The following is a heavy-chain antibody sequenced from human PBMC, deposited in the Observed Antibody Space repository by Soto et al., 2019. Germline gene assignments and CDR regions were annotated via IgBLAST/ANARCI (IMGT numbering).Heavy chain of an antibody. CDR3: ARALPSMVRAITFDY. V-gene: IGHV4-31*03. CDR1: GGSISSGGYY. D-gene: IGHD3-10*01. CDR2: IYYSGST. J-gene: IGHJ4*02. Sequence: TLSLTCTVSGGSISSGGYYWSWIRQHPGTGLEWIGYIYYSGSTYYNPSLKSRVTISVDTSKNQFSLKLSSVTAADTAVYYCARALPSMVRAITFDYWGQGTLRSASS.